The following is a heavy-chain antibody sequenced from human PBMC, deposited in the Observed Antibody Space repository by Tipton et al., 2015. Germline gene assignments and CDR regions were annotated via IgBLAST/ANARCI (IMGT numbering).Heavy chain of an antibody. Sequence: TLSLTCPVSGASISSGLYYSSWIRQHPGKRLGWMGYIYYSGNTYYNPSLKSRVTISVDTSKSQFSLKLTSVTAADTAVYYCARVKVATMLYCFDCWGQGTLVTVSS. V-gene: IGHV4-31*03. CDR1: GASISSGLYY. J-gene: IGHJ4*02. D-gene: IGHD5-12*01. CDR2: IYYSGNT. CDR3: ARVKVATMLYCFDC.